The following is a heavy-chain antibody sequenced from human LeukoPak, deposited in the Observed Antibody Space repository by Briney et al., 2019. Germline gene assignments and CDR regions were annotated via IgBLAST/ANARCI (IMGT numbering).Heavy chain of an antibody. D-gene: IGHD1-20*01. J-gene: IGHJ4*02. V-gene: IGHV4-59*12. CDR2: IYSSGST. Sequence: SETLSLTCNVSGGSIRGYYWSWIRQPPGKGLEWIGYIYSSGSTNYNPSLKSRVTMSVDTSKNRFSLKLSSVTAADTAVYYCARSEYNWNPVIWGQGTLVTVSS. CDR3: ARSEYNWNPVI. CDR1: GGSIRGYY.